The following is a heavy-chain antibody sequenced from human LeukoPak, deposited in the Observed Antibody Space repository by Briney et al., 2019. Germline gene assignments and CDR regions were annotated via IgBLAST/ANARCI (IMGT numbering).Heavy chain of an antibody. Sequence: SGPALVKPTQTLTLTCTFSGFSLNTSAMCVTWIRQPPGKALEWLARIDWDDNKYYSASLETRLTISKDTSKNQVVLTVTNMDPVDTATYYCARTPLNYYDSSGYDAFDIWGHGTMVTVSS. D-gene: IGHD3-22*01. CDR1: GFSLNTSAMC. V-gene: IGHV2-70*11. CDR2: IDWDDNK. CDR3: ARTPLNYYDSSGYDAFDI. J-gene: IGHJ3*02.